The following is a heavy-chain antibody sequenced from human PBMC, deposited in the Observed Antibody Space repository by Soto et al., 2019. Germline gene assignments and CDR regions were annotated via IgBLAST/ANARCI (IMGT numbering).Heavy chain of an antibody. Sequence: PGGSLRLSCAASGFTFSSYAMSWVRQAPGKGLEWVSAISGSGGSTYYADSVKGRFTISRDNSKNTLYLQMNSLRAEDTAVYYCAKCGGITMVRRRYFDYWGQGTLVTVAS. V-gene: IGHV3-23*01. J-gene: IGHJ4*02. CDR2: ISGSGGST. CDR1: GFTFSSYA. D-gene: IGHD3-10*01. CDR3: AKCGGITMVRRRYFDY.